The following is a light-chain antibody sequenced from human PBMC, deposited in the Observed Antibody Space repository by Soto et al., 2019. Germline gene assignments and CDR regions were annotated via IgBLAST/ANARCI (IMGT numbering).Light chain of an antibody. Sequence: QPVLTQPPSVSGAPGQRVALSCAGTSSNIGAGYDVHWYQHLPGTAPKLLIFGNINRPAGVPDRFSGSKSGTSASLAISGLQAADEGYYYCQTYDTGVSGSIFGGGTKLTVL. CDR2: GNI. V-gene: IGLV1-40*01. J-gene: IGLJ2*01. CDR3: QTYDTGVSGSI. CDR1: SSNIGAGYD.